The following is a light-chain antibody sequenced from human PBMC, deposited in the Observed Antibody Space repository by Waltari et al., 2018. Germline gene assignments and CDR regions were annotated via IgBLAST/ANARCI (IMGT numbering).Light chain of an antibody. V-gene: IGLV3-25*03. J-gene: IGLJ2*01. Sequence: SPGLTQPPSVSVSPGQTAMITCSGSELTDKYIYWVQQRSGQAPVVVLRRNTWRPSRVPGRVSASDSGTTGTLVISGVEAEDEADYYCQAADDSGNNVLFGGGTKLTVL. CDR2: RNT. CDR1: ELTDKY. CDR3: QAADDSGNNVL.